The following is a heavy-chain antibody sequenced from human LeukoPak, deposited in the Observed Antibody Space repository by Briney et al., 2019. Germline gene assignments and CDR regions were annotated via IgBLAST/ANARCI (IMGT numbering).Heavy chain of an antibody. J-gene: IGHJ4*02. CDR1: GGSISSGSYY. Sequence: SETLSLTCTVSGGSISSGSYYWSWIRQPAGKGLEWIGRIYTSGSTNYNPSLKSRVTISVDTSKNQFSLKLSSVTAADTAVYYCARDTTGSSLNYWGQGTLVTVSS. CDR2: IYTSGST. D-gene: IGHD1-26*01. CDR3: ARDTTGSSLNY. V-gene: IGHV4-61*02.